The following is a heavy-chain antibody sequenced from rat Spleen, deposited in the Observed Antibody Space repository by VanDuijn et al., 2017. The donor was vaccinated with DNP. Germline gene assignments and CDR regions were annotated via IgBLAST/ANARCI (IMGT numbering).Heavy chain of an antibody. CDR2: ISSGGST. V-gene: IGHV2-19*01. J-gene: IGHJ2*01. D-gene: IGHD1-4*01. Sequence: VQLKESGPGLVQPSQTLSLTCTVSGFSLTDYSVHWVRQFPGKGLEWIAAISSGGSTDYNSALKSRLSISRDTSKSQVFLKMNSLQTEDTAMYFCAPGYFDYWGQGVMVTVSS. CDR1: GFSLTDYS. CDR3: APGYFDY.